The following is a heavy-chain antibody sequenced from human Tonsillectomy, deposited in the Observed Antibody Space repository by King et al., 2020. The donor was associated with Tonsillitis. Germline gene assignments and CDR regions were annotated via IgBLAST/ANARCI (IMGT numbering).Heavy chain of an antibody. D-gene: IGHD1-26*01. J-gene: IGHJ4*02. V-gene: IGHV3-53*01. CDR3: ARDLMGATAGFDY. CDR1: VFTVSSNY. Sequence: EVQLVESGGGLIQPGGSLRLSCAASVFTVSSNYMTWVRQAPGKGLEWVSVIYSGGSTYYTDSVKGRFTISRDNSKNTLYLQMNSLRAEDTAVYYCARDLMGATAGFDYWGQGTLVTVSS. CDR2: IYSGGST.